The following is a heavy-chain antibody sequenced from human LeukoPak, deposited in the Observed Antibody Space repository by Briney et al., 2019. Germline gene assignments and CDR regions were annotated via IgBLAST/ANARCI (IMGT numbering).Heavy chain of an antibody. CDR1: GFDFSNYE. Sequence: PGGSLRLSCAASGFDFSNYEMNWVRQAPGRGLEWVSYISGSAGTIYYADSVKGRFTISRDNAKNSLYLQMNSLRAEDTAVYYCAELGITMIGGVWGKGTTVTISS. V-gene: IGHV3-48*03. CDR2: ISGSAGTI. CDR3: AELGITMIGGV. D-gene: IGHD3-10*02. J-gene: IGHJ6*04.